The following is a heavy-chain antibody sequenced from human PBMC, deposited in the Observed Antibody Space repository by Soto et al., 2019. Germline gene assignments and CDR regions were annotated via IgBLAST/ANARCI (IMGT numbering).Heavy chain of an antibody. D-gene: IGHD2-21*01. Sequence: PGGSLRLSCAASGFIFSSSWMTWVRQAPGKGLERVANIKPDGSELYYADSVKGRFTISRDNARNSLYLQMSSLRAEDTAVYYCARESLLKSIPIYRYFYYAMDVWGQGTTVTVSS. J-gene: IGHJ6*02. CDR2: IKPDGSEL. V-gene: IGHV3-7*03. CDR3: ARESLLKSIPIYRYFYYAMDV. CDR1: GFIFSSSW.